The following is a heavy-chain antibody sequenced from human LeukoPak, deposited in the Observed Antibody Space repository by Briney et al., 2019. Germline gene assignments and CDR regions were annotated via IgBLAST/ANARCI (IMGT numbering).Heavy chain of an antibody. Sequence: SVKVSCKASGVTFSTYAITWVRQAPGHRLKCMGGIIPIFGAAIYAQEFQGRVTITADESTSSAYMELSSLRCEDMAVSYSARCCKVVVITHYYYYGMAVWGQGTTVTVSS. V-gene: IGHV1-69*13. CDR3: ARCCKVVVITHYYYYGMAV. D-gene: IGHD3-22*01. CDR1: GVTFSTYA. CDR2: IIPIFGAA. J-gene: IGHJ6*02.